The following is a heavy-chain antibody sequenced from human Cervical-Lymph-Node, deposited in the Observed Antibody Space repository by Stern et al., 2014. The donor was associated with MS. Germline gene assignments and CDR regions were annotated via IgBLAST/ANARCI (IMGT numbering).Heavy chain of an antibody. Sequence: QVQLVESGGGVVQPGRSLRLSCAASGFTFSSYAMHWVRQAPGKGLEWVAGISYDGSNKYYADSVKGRFTISRDNSKNTLYLQMNSLRAEDTAVYYCARDRDTAMDLGYYYYGMDVWGQGTTVTVSS. CDR1: GFTFSSYA. V-gene: IGHV3-30-3*01. D-gene: IGHD5-18*01. J-gene: IGHJ6*02. CDR2: ISYDGSNK. CDR3: ARDRDTAMDLGYYYYGMDV.